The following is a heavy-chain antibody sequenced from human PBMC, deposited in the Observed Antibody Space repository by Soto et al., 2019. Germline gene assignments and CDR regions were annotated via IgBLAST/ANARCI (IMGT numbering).Heavy chain of an antibody. J-gene: IGHJ4*02. Sequence: EVPLLESGGGLVQPGGSLRLSCAASGFTFSSYAMSWVRQAPGKGLEWVSAISGSGGSTYYADSVKGRFTISRDNSKNTLYLQMNSLRAEDTAVYYCAKQFGGYYYSEAYWGQGTLVTVSS. V-gene: IGHV3-23*01. CDR3: AKQFGGYYYSEAY. CDR1: GFTFSSYA. CDR2: ISGSGGST. D-gene: IGHD3-22*01.